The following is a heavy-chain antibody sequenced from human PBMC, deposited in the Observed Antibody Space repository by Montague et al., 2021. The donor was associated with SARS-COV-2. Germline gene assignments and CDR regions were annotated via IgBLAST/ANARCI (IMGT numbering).Heavy chain of an antibody. V-gene: IGHV4-34*01. CDR3: ARLISSRVTVAGSFYYNVDV. Sequence: RTNYNPSLKSRVTISVDMSKNQVSLKLSSVTAADTAVYYCARLISSRVTVAGSFYYNVDVWGQGTTAAVSS. CDR2: RT. D-gene: IGHD6-19*01. J-gene: IGHJ6*02.